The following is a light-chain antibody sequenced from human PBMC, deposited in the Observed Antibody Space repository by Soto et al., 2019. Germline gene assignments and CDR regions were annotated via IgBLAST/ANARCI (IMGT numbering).Light chain of an antibody. CDR1: SSDVGGYNY. J-gene: IGLJ1*01. Sequence: QSALTQPPSASGSPGQSVTISCTGTSSDVGGYNYVSWYQQHPGKAPKLMIYEVTKRPSGVPDRFSGSKSGNTASLTVSGLQAEDEADYYCSLYAGSNSYVFGTGTKVTVL. CDR2: EVT. CDR3: SLYAGSNSYV. V-gene: IGLV2-8*01.